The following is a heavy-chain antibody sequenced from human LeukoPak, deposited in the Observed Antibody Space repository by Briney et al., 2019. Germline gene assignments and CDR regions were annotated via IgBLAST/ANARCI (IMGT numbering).Heavy chain of an antibody. Sequence: GGSLRLSCADSGFTFSNYAMSWIRQAPGKGLEWVSAISGSGGSTYYADSVKGRFTISRDNSKNTLYLQMNSLRAEDTAVYYCAKDRRYYYDSSGYYYWGQGTLVTVSS. CDR2: ISGSGGST. CDR3: AKDRRYYYDSSGYYY. CDR1: GFTFSNYA. D-gene: IGHD3-22*01. V-gene: IGHV3-23*01. J-gene: IGHJ4*02.